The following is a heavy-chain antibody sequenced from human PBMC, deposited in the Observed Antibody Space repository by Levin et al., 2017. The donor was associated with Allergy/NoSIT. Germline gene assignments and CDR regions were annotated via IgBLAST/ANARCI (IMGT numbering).Heavy chain of an antibody. Sequence: TGGSLRLSCAASGFTFSSYWMSWVRQAPGKGLEWVANIKQDGSEKYYVDSVKGRFTISRDNAKNSLYLQMNSLRAEDTAVYYCARVRGWYLFYYYYGMDVWGQGTTVTVSS. CDR1: GFTFSSYW. D-gene: IGHD6-19*01. V-gene: IGHV3-7*01. J-gene: IGHJ6*02. CDR2: IKQDGSEK. CDR3: ARVRGWYLFYYYYGMDV.